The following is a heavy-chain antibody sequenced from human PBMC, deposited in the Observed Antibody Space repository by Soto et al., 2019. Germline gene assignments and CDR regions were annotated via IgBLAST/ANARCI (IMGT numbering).Heavy chain of an antibody. CDR1: ALTFSYDG. Sequence: PGGSLRLSCVASALTFSYDGMHWVRQAPGEGLEWVAVIWHDGSNRYYADSVNGRFTISRDNSKNTLYLQMNSLRDEDTAVYFCARDTRIALADEGAFDYWGQGTLVTVSS. CDR2: IWHDGSNR. V-gene: IGHV3-33*01. CDR3: ARDTRIALADEGAFDY. J-gene: IGHJ4*02. D-gene: IGHD6-19*01.